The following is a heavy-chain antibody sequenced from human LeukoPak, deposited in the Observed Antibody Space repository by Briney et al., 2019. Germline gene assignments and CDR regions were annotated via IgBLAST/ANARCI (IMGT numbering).Heavy chain of an antibody. J-gene: IGHJ5*02. D-gene: IGHD3-22*01. V-gene: IGHV1-46*01. CDR2: INPSGGST. CDR1: GYTFTSYY. CDR3: ASSNYSDSSSYYYAWFDP. Sequence: ASVKVSCKASGYTFTSYYMHWVRQAPGQGLEWMGIINPSGGSTSYAQKFQGRVTMTRDTSTSTVYMELSSLRSEDTAVYYCASSNYSDSSSYYYAWFDPWGQGTLVTVSS.